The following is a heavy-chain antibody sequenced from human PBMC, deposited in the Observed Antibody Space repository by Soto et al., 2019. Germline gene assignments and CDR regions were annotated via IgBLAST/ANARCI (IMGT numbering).Heavy chain of an antibody. Sequence: GGSLRLSCAASGFIFRSYEMNWVRQAPGKGLKWVSYISSSGSTIYYADSVKGRFTLSRDNGKNSLYLQMNSLRAEDTAVYYCARGLINYDWGQGTLVTVSS. CDR1: GFIFRSYE. J-gene: IGHJ4*02. CDR3: ARGLINYD. V-gene: IGHV3-48*03. CDR2: ISSSGSTI. D-gene: IGHD3-16*01.